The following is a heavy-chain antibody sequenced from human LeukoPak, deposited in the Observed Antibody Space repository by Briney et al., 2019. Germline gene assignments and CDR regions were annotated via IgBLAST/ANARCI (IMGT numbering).Heavy chain of an antibody. CDR3: ARDVRGRDNWFDP. V-gene: IGHV1-69*01. Sequence: GSSVKVSCQASEGTFSSYAISWVRQAPGQGLEWMGGIIPIFGTANYAQKFQGRVTITADESTSTAYMELSSLRSEDTAVYYCARDVRGRDNWFDPWGQGTLVTVSS. J-gene: IGHJ5*02. CDR1: EGTFSSYA. CDR2: IIPIFGTA.